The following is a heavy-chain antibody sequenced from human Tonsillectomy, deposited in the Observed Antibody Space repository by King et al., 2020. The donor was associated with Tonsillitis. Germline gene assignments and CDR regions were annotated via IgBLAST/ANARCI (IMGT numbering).Heavy chain of an antibody. CDR3: ARLREHGDSDWHFDL. CDR1: GFSLSTSGMS. Sequence: VTLKESGPALVKPTQTLTLTCTFSGFSLSTSGMSVSWIRQPPGKALEWLALIEWDDDKYYNTSLKTRLTISKDTSKNQVVLTMTNLDPVDTATYYCARLREHGDSDWHFDLWGRGTLVTVSS. D-gene: IGHD4-17*01. J-gene: IGHJ2*01. V-gene: IGHV2-70*01. CDR2: IEWDDDK.